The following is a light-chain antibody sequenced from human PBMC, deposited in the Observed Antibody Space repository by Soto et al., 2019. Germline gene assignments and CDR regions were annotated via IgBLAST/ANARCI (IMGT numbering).Light chain of an antibody. Sequence: EIMLTQSPATLSLSPGERATLSCRASQSVSSYLAWYQQKPGQAPRLLIYGASSRATGIPDRFSGSGSGTDFTLTISRLEPEDFAVYYCQQYGSSTITFGQGTLLEVK. V-gene: IGKV3-20*01. CDR3: QQYGSSTIT. CDR1: QSVSSY. CDR2: GAS. J-gene: IGKJ5*01.